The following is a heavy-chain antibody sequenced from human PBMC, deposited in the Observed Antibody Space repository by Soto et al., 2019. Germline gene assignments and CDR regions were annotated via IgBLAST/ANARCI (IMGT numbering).Heavy chain of an antibody. Sequence: ASVKVSCKTSGYTFTSYGSSWVRQAPGQGLEWMGWISAYNGNTNYAQKLQGRVTMTTDTSTSTAYMELRSLRSDDTAVYYCARGRINDCGGDCYDAFDIWGQGTMVTVSS. J-gene: IGHJ3*02. D-gene: IGHD2-21*02. CDR1: GYTFTSYG. V-gene: IGHV1-18*01. CDR3: ARGRINDCGGDCYDAFDI. CDR2: ISAYNGNT.